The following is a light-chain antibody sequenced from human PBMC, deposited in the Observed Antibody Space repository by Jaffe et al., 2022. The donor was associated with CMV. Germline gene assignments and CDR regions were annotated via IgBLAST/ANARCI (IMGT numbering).Light chain of an antibody. V-gene: IGLV3-1*01. CDR3: QAWDSGTVV. Sequence: SYELTQPPSVSVSPGQTASIACSGDKLGDRYAHWYQQKPGQPPLLVIYQDNKRPSGIPERFSGSNSGNTATLTISGTQTMDEADYHCQAWDSGTVVFGGGTNLTVL. J-gene: IGLJ2*01. CDR1: KLGDRY. CDR2: QDN.